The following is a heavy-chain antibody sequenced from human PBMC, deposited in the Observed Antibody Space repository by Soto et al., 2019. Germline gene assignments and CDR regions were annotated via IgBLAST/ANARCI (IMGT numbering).Heavy chain of an antibody. CDR1: GFNFRYYA. V-gene: IGHV3-23*01. D-gene: IGHD6-6*01. J-gene: IGHJ5*01. CDR2: INDNGDST. Sequence: SLRLSCAASGFNFRYYAMTWVRQAPGKGLEWVSSINDNGDSTHYADSVKGRFTISRDNSKNTLYLQMNSLTAEDTAVYFCAKASNSSPWFDSWLESWGQGPPVTVSS. CDR3: AKASNSSPWFDSWLES.